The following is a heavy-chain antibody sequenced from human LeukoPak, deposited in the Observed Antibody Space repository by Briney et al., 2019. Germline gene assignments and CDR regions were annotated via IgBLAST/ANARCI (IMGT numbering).Heavy chain of an antibody. CDR2: IRYDGSNK. D-gene: IGHD4-17*01. CDR3: ARDYGDYGDYEGY. V-gene: IGHV3-30*02. CDR1: GFTFSSYG. Sequence: QPGGSLRLSCAASGFTFSSYGMHWVRQAPGKGLEWVAFIRYDGSNKYYADSVKGRFTISRDNSKNTLYLQMNSLRAEDTAVYYCARDYGDYGDYEGYWGQGTLVTVSS. J-gene: IGHJ4*02.